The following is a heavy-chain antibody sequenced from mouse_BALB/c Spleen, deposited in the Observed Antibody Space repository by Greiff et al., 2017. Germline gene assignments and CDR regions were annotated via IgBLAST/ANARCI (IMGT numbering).Heavy chain of an antibody. Sequence: EVKLMESGGGLVKPGGSLKLSCAASGFTFSSYAMSWVRQSPEKRLEWVAEISSGGSYTYYPDTVTGRFTISRDNAKNTLYLEMSSLRSEDTAMYYCARDGNYLDYWGQGTTLTVSS. CDR3: ARDGNYLDY. V-gene: IGHV5-9-4*01. J-gene: IGHJ2*01. CDR2: ISSGGSYT. CDR1: GFTFSSYA. D-gene: IGHD1-1*02.